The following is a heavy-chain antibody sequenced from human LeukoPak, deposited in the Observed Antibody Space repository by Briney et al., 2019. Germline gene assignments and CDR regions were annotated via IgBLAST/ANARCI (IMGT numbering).Heavy chain of an antibody. V-gene: IGHV3-48*03. CDR1: GFTFSSYE. J-gene: IGHJ4*02. D-gene: IGHD3-22*01. CDR2: ISSSGSTI. Sequence: GGSLRLSCAASGFTFSSYEMNWVRQAPGKGLEWVSYISSSGSTIYYADSVKGRFTISRDNAKNSLYLQMNSLRAEDTAVYYCARSYYYDSSGYYDFDYWGQGTLVTVSS. CDR3: ARSYYYDSSGYYDFDY.